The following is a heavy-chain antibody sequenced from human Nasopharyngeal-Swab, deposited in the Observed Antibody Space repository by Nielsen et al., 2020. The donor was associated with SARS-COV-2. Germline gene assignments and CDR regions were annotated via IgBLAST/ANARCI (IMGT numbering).Heavy chain of an antibody. D-gene: IGHD2-15*01. V-gene: IGHV3-73*01. J-gene: IGHJ4*02. CDR3: TRCGGGCYSGRDY. CDR2: VRSKGNNYAT. CDR1: CFISSDSA. Sequence: SLKISCAASCFISSDSAIYWVRHASGKGLELVGRVRSKGNNYATAYSASVKGRFIIFRDDPTNTAYLQMNSLKTEDTAMYYCTRCGGGCYSGRDYWGQGTLVTVSS.